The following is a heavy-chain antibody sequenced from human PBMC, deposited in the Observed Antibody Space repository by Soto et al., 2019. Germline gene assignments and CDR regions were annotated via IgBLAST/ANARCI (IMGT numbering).Heavy chain of an antibody. CDR1: NGSISSSNW. CDR3: ARLKDFGAVNFEY. CDR2: IYHSGST. D-gene: IGHD2-15*01. Sequence: TLSLTCAVSNGSISSSNWWSWVRQPPGKGLEWIGEIYHSGSTNYNPSLKSRVTISVDKSKNQFSLKLSSVTAADTAVYYCARLKDFGAVNFEYWGQGTLVTVSS. J-gene: IGHJ4*02. V-gene: IGHV4-4*02.